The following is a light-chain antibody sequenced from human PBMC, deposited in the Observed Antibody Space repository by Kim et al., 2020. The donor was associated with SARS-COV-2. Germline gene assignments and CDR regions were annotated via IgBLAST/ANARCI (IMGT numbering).Light chain of an antibody. V-gene: IGKV3-15*01. CDR2: GAS. CDR3: QQYNNWPRT. CDR1: QSVSSN. J-gene: IGKJ1*01. Sequence: DIVITQSPATLSVSPGERAALSCRASQSVSSNLAWYQQKPGQAPRLLSYGASTRASGIPARFSGSGFGTELTLTISSLQSEDLADYYGQQYNNWPRTLGQETKVDIK.